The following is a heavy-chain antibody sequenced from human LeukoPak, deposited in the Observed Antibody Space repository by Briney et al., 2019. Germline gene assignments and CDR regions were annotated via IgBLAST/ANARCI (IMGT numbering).Heavy chain of an antibody. CDR1: GFTFSSYW. Sequence: GGSLRLSCAASGFTFSSYWMTWIRQAPGKGLEWVANIKQDGSEKYYVDSVKGRFTISRDNAKNSLYLQMNSLRAEDTAVYCCARDTGGGYSCYDCWGQGTLVTVSS. D-gene: IGHD5-18*01. CDR2: IKQDGSEK. V-gene: IGHV3-7*01. CDR3: ARDTGGGYSCYDC. J-gene: IGHJ4*02.